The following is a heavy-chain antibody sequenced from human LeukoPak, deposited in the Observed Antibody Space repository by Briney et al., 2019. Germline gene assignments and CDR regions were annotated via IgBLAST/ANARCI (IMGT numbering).Heavy chain of an antibody. CDR2: ISSSGSTI. Sequence: GGSLRLSCAASGFTFSSYEMNWVRQAPGKGLEWVSYISSSGSTIYYADSVKGRFTISRDNAKNSLYLQMNSLRAEDMAVYYCARDSESWRFFDYWGQGTLVTVSS. J-gene: IGHJ4*02. V-gene: IGHV3-48*03. CDR1: GFTFSSYE. CDR3: ARDSESWRFFDY. D-gene: IGHD6-13*01.